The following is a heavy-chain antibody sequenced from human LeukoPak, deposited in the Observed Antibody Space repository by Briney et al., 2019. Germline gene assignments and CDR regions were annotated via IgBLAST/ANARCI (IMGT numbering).Heavy chain of an antibody. J-gene: IGHJ5*02. Sequence: GASVKVSCKAFGYTFHDYYIDWVRQAPGQGLEWMGRINSLSGDTTYAQKFQGRVTMTRDMSITTAYMEVSRLRLDDTAVYFCARDWWGYDVLSGDNRLHPWGQGTLVTVSS. CDR2: INSLSGDT. V-gene: IGHV1-2*06. D-gene: IGHD3-3*01. CDR1: GYTFHDYY. CDR3: ARDWWGYDVLSGDNRLHP.